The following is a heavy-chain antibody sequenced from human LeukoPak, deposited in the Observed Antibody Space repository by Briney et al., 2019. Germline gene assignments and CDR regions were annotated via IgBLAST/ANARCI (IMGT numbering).Heavy chain of an antibody. J-gene: IGHJ5*02. CDR1: GFTFSSYA. D-gene: IGHD3-22*01. CDR3: ARGITMIPAGFDP. CDR2: ISGSGGST. V-gene: IGHV3-23*01. Sequence: PGGSLRLSCAASGFTFSSYAMSWVRQAPGKGLEWVSTISGSGGSTYYADSVKGRFTISRDNAKNSLYLQMNSLRAEDTAVYYCARGITMIPAGFDPWGQGTLVTVSS.